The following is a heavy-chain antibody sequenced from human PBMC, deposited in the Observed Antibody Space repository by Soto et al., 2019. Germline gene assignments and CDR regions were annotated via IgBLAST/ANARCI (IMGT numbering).Heavy chain of an antibody. CDR3: ARVHRVFPFDY. Sequence: ASVKVSCKVSGYRFPSYGIHWVRQAPGQGLEWVGWVNPDHHNTYYAQNCQHRVSLTTDTPTNTAYLELRGLRSDDTAVYYCARVHRVFPFDYWGQGTLVTVSS. V-gene: IGHV1-18*01. CDR1: GYRFPSYG. CDR2: VNPDHHNT. D-gene: IGHD6-6*01. J-gene: IGHJ4*02.